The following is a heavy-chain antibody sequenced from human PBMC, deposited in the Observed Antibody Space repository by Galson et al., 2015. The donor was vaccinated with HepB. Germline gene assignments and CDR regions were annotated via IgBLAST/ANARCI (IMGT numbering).Heavy chain of an antibody. CDR2: VNTYNGDP. Sequence: SVKVSCKASDYTFTNHTINWVRQAPGQGLERLGRVNTYNGDPIYAQTFQDSATMTADTSTSRAYMELGSLEYDTTATYYCARGGMATIGGPTFDSWGQGTLVTVSS. CDR1: DYTFTNHT. D-gene: IGHD5-24*01. V-gene: IGHV1-18*01. CDR3: ARGGMATIGGPTFDS. J-gene: IGHJ4*02.